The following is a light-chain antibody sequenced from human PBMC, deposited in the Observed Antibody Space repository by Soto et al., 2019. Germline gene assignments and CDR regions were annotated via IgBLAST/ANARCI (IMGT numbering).Light chain of an antibody. CDR2: GAP. Sequence: EVVMTQSPATLSVSPGERATLSCRASQSVSSNLAWYQQKPGQAPRLLIYGAPTRATGIPARFSGSGSGTEFTLTISSLQSEDFAVYYCQQYNNWPPWTCGQGTKVEIK. CDR1: QSVSSN. J-gene: IGKJ1*01. CDR3: QQYNNWPPWT. V-gene: IGKV3-15*01.